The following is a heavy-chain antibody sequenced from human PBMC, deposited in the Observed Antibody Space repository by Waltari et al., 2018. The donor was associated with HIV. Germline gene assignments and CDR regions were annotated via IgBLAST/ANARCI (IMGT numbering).Heavy chain of an antibody. CDR2: ASRSGST. CDR1: GYSISRDYY. CDR3: GSGSRRGHSHGIDY. J-gene: IGHJ4*02. V-gene: IGHV4-38-2*01. Sequence: QVQLHESGPGMVEPSETLSLTCAVSGYSISRDYYWGWIRQPPGKGLEWIGSASRSGSTYYSPSLKSRVTISLDTSKNQFSLKLNSVAAADTAVYYCGSGSRRGHSHGIDYWGQGTLVTVSS. D-gene: IGHD5-18*01.